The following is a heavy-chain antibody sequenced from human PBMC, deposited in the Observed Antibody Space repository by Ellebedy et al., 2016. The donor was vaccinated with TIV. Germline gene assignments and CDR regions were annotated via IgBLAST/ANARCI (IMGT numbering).Heavy chain of an antibody. CDR2: IYYSGST. D-gene: IGHD3-10*01. V-gene: IGHV4-39*01. CDR3: ARWFGELLYVRWFDP. CDR1: GGSITRSSYY. Sequence: SETLSLTCTVSGGSITRSSYYWGWIRQPPGKGLEWIGSIYYSGSTDYNPSIKSRVTISADTSKNQFSLRLSSVTAADTAVYYCARWFGELLYVRWFDPWGQGTLVTVSS. J-gene: IGHJ5*02.